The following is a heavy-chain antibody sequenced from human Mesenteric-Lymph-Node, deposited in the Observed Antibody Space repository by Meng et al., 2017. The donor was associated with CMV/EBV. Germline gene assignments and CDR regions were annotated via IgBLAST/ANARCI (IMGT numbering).Heavy chain of an antibody. J-gene: IGHJ4*02. D-gene: IGHD5-18*01. CDR1: GGTFSSSV. V-gene: IGHV1-69*04. CDR3: AGDGYSSFDY. Sequence: KVSCKTSGGTFSSSVISWVRQAPGQGLEWMGRISPIIEIENYAQKFQGRVTITADKSTGTSYMDLNSLRSDDTAVYFCAGDGYSSFDYWGQGTLVTVSS. CDR2: ISPIIEIE.